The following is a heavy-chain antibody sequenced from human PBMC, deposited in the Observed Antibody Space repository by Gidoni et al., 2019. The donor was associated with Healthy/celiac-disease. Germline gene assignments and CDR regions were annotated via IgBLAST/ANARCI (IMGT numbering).Heavy chain of an antibody. D-gene: IGHD1-1*01. CDR3: AKYITGDYYYGMDV. Sequence: EVQLVETGGGLIQPGGSLRLYCAASGFTVSSNYMSWVRQAPGKGLEWVSVIYSGGSTYYADSVKGRFTISRDNSKNTLYLQMNSLRAEDTAVYYCAKYITGDYYYGMDVWGQGTTVTVSS. J-gene: IGHJ6*02. V-gene: IGHV3-53*02. CDR2: IYSGGST. CDR1: GFTVSSNY.